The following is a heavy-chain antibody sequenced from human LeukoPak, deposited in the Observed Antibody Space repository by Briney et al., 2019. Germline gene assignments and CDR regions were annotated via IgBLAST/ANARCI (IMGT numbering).Heavy chain of an antibody. J-gene: IGHJ4*02. CDR2: INPSGGST. V-gene: IGHV1-46*01. D-gene: IGHD3-10*01. CDR3: ARDFRYGSGSYRYFDY. CDR1: GYTFTSYY. Sequence: GASVKVSCKASGYTFTSYYMHWVRQAPGQGLEWMGIINPSGGSTSYAQKFQGRVTMTRDMSTSTVYMELSSLRSEDTAVYYCARDFRYGSGSYRYFDYWGQGTLVTVSS.